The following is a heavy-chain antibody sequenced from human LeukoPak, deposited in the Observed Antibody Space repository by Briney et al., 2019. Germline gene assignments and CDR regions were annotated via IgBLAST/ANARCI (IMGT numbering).Heavy chain of an antibody. CDR1: GFTFSSYS. D-gene: IGHD3-10*01. CDR3: ARDRWYYYGSGPYYYYGMDV. V-gene: IGHV3-21*01. J-gene: IGHJ6*04. CDR2: ISSSSSYI. Sequence: PGGSLRLSCAASGFTFSSYSMNWVRQAPGKGLEWVSSISSSSSYIYYADSVKGRFTISRVNAKNSLYLQMNSLRAEDTAVYYCARDRWYYYGSGPYYYYGMDVWGKGTTVTVSS.